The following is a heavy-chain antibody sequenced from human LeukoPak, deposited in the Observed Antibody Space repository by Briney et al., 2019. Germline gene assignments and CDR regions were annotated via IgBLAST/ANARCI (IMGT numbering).Heavy chain of an antibody. CDR3: ARALGYEDAFDI. V-gene: IGHV4-30-4*01. CDR1: GGSISSGDYY. CDR2: IYYSGST. D-gene: IGHD3-3*01. J-gene: IGHJ3*02. Sequence: PSQTLSLTCTVSGGSISSGDYYWSWIRQPPGKGLEWIGYIYYSGSTYYNPSLKSRVTISVDTSKNQFSLKLSSVTAADTAVYYCARALGYEDAFDIWGQGTMATVSS.